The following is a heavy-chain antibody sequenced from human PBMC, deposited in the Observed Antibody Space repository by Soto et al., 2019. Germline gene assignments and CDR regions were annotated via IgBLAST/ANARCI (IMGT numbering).Heavy chain of an antibody. D-gene: IGHD2-21*02. Sequence: QVQLVQSGAEVKKPGSSVKVSCKASGGTFSSYAISWVRHAPGHGLEWMGGIIPIFGTANYAQKFQGRVTITADESTSTAYMELISLRSEDTDVYYCASGTAYCCGDCYSDYWGQGTMVTVSS. CDR2: IIPIFGTA. CDR3: ASGTAYCCGDCYSDY. J-gene: IGHJ4*02. V-gene: IGHV1-69*12. CDR1: GGTFSSYA.